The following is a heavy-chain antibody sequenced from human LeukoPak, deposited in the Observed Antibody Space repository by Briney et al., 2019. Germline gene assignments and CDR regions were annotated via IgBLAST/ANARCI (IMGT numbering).Heavy chain of an antibody. Sequence: SETLSLTCTVSGGSISSYYWSWIRQPPGKGLEWIGYIYYSGSTNYNPSLKSRVTISVDTSKNQFSLKLCSVTAADTAEYYCARSGRGYSYGYEGWFDPWGQGTLVTVSS. CDR1: GGSISSYY. CDR3: ARSGRGYSYGYEGWFDP. D-gene: IGHD5-18*01. J-gene: IGHJ5*02. V-gene: IGHV4-59*01. CDR2: IYYSGST.